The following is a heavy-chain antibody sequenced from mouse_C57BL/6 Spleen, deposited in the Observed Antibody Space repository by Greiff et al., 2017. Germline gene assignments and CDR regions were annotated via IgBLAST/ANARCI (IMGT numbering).Heavy chain of an antibody. V-gene: IGHV1-55*01. Sequence: QVQLQQPGAELVKPGASVKMSCKASGYTFTSYWITWVKQRPGQGLEWIGDIYPGSGSTNYNEKFKSKATLTVDTSSSTASMQLSSLTSEDSAVYYCAREFYGSSYVGAMDYWGQGTSVTVSS. CDR2: IYPGSGST. J-gene: IGHJ4*01. CDR1: GYTFTSYW. D-gene: IGHD1-1*01. CDR3: AREFYGSSYVGAMDY.